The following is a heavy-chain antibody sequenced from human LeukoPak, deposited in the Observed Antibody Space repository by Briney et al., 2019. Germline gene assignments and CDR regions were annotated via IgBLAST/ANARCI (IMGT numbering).Heavy chain of an antibody. J-gene: IGHJ6*02. CDR3: ARGAYYYGSGSLDGMDV. D-gene: IGHD3-10*01. Sequence: PSETLSLTCTVSAGSISSYYWSWIRQPPGKGLQWIGYIYYTGSTNYNPSLKSRVTISVDTSKNQFSLKLSSVTAADTAVYYCARGAYYYGSGSLDGMDVWGQGTTVTVSS. CDR1: AGSISSYY. CDR2: IYYTGST. V-gene: IGHV4-59*01.